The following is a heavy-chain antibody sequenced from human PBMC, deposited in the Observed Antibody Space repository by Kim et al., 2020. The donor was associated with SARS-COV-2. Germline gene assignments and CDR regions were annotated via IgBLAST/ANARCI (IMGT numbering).Heavy chain of an antibody. CDR1: GFTFSTYG. Sequence: GGSLRLSCAASGFTFSTYGMYWVRQAPGKGLEWVALISYDGSNEYYADSVKGRFTISRDNSKNTLYLQMNSLRAEDTALFYWAKALRRGVNYYYYGMDVWGQGTTVTVSS. CDR2: ISYDGSNE. CDR3: AKALRRGVNYYYYGMDV. J-gene: IGHJ6*02. D-gene: IGHD3-10*01. V-gene: IGHV3-30*18.